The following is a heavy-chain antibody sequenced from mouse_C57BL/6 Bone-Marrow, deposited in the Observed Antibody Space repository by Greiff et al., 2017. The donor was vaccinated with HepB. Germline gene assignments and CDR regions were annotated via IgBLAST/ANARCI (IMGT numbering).Heavy chain of an antibody. CDR3: ARVHYDGYLDY. CDR1: GYSITSGYY. CDR2: ISYDGSN. J-gene: IGHJ2*01. V-gene: IGHV3-6*01. D-gene: IGHD2-3*01. Sequence: ESGPGLVKPSQSLSLTCSVTGYSITSGYYWNWIRQFPGNKLELMGYISYDGSNNYNPSLKNRISITRDTSKNQFFLKLNSVTTEDTATYYCARVHYDGYLDYWGQGTTLTVSS.